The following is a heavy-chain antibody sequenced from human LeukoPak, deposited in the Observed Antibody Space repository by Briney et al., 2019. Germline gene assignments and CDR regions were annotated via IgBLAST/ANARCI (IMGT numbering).Heavy chain of an antibody. J-gene: IGHJ4*02. V-gene: IGHV3-15*01. CDR2: IKSKTDGGTT. CDR1: GFTFSNAW. CDR3: TTEDYVWGSYRQFDY. Sequence: GGSLRLSCAASGFTFSNAWMSCVRQARGKGREWVGRIKSKTDGGTTDYAAPVKGRFTISRDDSKNTLYLQMNSLKTEDTAVYYCTTEDYVWGSYRQFDYWGQGTLVTVSS. D-gene: IGHD3-16*02.